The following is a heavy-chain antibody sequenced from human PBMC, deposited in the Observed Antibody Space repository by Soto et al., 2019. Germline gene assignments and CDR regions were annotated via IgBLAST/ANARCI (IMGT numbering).Heavy chain of an antibody. CDR2: IYFSGAT. CDR1: GASVSSGDYY. Sequence: QVQLQEAGPGLVKPSETLALNCSVSGASVSSGDYYWSWIRQPPGKGLEWIGYIYFSGATSYDPFLKSRVGISIDTFKNHFSLKLKSVTAADTAVYYCVRVHADDSSRYDLDYWGQGLLVSVSS. CDR3: VRVHADDSSRYDLDY. V-gene: IGHV4-61*03. J-gene: IGHJ4*02. D-gene: IGHD3-22*01.